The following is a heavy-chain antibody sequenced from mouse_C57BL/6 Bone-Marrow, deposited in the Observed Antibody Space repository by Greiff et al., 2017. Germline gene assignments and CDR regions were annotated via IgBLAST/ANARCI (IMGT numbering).Heavy chain of an antibody. CDR1: GYTFTSYW. D-gene: IGHD2-3*01. J-gene: IGHJ4*01. Sequence: VQLQQPGAELVKPGASVKLSCKASGYTFTSYWMQWVNQRPGQGLEWIGEFDPSDSYTNYNQQFKGKATLTVDTSSSTAYMQLSSRTSEDSAVYYWARYEMDYWGQGTSVTVSS. CDR3: ARYEMDY. V-gene: IGHV1-50*01. CDR2: FDPSDSYT.